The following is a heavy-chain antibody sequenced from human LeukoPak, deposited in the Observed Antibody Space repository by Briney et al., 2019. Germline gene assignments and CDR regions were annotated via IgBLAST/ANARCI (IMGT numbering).Heavy chain of an antibody. CDR2: FDPEDGET. D-gene: IGHD2-2*01. Sequence: ASVKVSCKVSGYTLTELSMHWVRQAPGKGLEWMGGFDPEDGETIYAQKFQGRVTMTEDTSTDTAYMELSSLRSEDTAVYYCATGPPSQYCSSTGCHYNYFDYWGQGTLVTVSS. V-gene: IGHV1-24*01. CDR3: ATGPPSQYCSSTGCHYNYFDY. J-gene: IGHJ4*02. CDR1: GYTLTELS.